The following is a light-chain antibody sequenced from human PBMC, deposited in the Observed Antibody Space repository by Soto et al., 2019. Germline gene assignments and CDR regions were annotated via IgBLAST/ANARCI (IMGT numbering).Light chain of an antibody. V-gene: IGKV3-11*01. Sequence: EIVLTQSPATLSLSPGERATLSYRASQSVSSYLAWYQQKPGQAPRLLIYDASNRATGIPARFSGSGSGTDFTLTISSLEPEDFAIYYCQQRSNWLRTFGQGTKVEIK. CDR1: QSVSSY. CDR2: DAS. J-gene: IGKJ1*01. CDR3: QQRSNWLRT.